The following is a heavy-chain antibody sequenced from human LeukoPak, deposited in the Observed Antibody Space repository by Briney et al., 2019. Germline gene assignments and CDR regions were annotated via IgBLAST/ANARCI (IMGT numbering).Heavy chain of an antibody. Sequence: ASVKVSCKASGNSFTGYYIHWVRQAPGQGLEWMGWINPDGGDTNYAQKFQGRVTMTRDTSISTAYMELSRLRSDDTAVYYCARDSIAVADYYYYYYMDVWGKGTTVTVSS. J-gene: IGHJ6*03. CDR3: ARDSIAVADYYYYYYMDV. CDR1: GNSFTGYY. D-gene: IGHD6-19*01. V-gene: IGHV1-2*02. CDR2: INPDGGDT.